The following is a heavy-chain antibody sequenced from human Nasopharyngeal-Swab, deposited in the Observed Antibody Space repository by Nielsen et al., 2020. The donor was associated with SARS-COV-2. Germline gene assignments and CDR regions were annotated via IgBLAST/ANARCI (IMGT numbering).Heavy chain of an antibody. CDR1: GYSFTSYW. D-gene: IGHD4-11*01. CDR2: IDPSDSYT. Sequence: GGSLRLSCKGSGYSFTSYWISWVRQMPGKGLEWMGRIDPSDSYTNYSPSFQGHVTISADKSISTAYLQWSSLKASDTAMYYCARHDYSNYNWFVPWGQGTLVTVSS. CDR3: ARHDYSNYNWFVP. V-gene: IGHV5-10-1*01. J-gene: IGHJ5*02.